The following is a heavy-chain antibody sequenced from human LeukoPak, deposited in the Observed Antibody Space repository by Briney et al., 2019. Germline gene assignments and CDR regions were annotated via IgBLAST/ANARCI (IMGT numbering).Heavy chain of an antibody. CDR2: ISSSSSYI. D-gene: IGHD2-2*01. J-gene: IGHJ4*02. CDR1: GFTFSSYS. Sequence: PGGSLRLSCAASGFTFSSYSMNWVRQAPGKGLEWVSSISSSSSYIYYADSVKGRFTISRDNAKNSLYLQMNSLRAEDTAVYYCARLVVVPAAIGTYFDYWGQGTLVTVSS. V-gene: IGHV3-21*01. CDR3: ARLVVVPAAIGTYFDY.